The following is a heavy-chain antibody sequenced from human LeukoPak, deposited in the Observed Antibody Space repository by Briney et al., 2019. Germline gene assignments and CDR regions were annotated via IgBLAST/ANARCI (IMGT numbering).Heavy chain of an antibody. D-gene: IGHD2-2*01. Sequence: GEPLKISCKGSGYNFTTYWSGWVRQMPGKGREWMAIIYPGDSDTRYSPSFQGQVTISADKSISTAYLQWSSLKASDTAMYYCARGGDCSSTSCYASHFDYWGQGTLVTVSS. J-gene: IGHJ4*02. CDR2: IYPGDSDT. CDR1: GYNFTTYW. V-gene: IGHV5-51*01. CDR3: ARGGDCSSTSCYASHFDY.